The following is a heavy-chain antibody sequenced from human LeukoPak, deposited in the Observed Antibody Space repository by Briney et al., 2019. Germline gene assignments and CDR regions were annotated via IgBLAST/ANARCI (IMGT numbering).Heavy chain of an antibody. J-gene: IGHJ3*01. CDR3: AKVFCSPSSTSCYSRGNV. D-gene: IGHD2-2*02. Sequence: GGSLRLSCAASGFTFSGFIMNWVRQAPGKGLEWVSYISTSSSPIYYADSVKGRFTISRDNSKNTLYLQMNSLRAEDTAVYYCAKVFCSPSSTSCYSRGNVWGQGTMVTVSS. CDR1: GFTFSGFI. CDR2: ISTSSSPI. V-gene: IGHV3-48*01.